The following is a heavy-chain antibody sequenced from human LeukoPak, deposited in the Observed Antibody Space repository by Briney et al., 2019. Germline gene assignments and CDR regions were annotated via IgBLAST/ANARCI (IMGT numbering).Heavy chain of an antibody. CDR3: AELGITMIGGV. Sequence: GGSLRLSCAASGFTFSSYEMNWVRQAPGKGLEWVSSISTTSAYIYYADSVKGRLTTSRDNAKSSLYLEMNSLRAEDTAVYYCAELGITMIGGVWGKGTTVTISS. CDR2: ISTTSAYI. CDR1: GFTFSSYE. D-gene: IGHD3-10*02. J-gene: IGHJ6*04. V-gene: IGHV3-21*01.